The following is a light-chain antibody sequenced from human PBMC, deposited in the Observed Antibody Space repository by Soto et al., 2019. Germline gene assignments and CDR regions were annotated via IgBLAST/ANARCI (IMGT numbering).Light chain of an antibody. J-gene: IGKJ5*01. CDR2: TLS. CDR3: MQRIEFPIT. Sequence: DVVMTQAPLSLSVTPGEPASMSCRSSQSLVYSADGNTYVDWYLLRPGQSPQLLIYTLSSRASGVPDRFSGSGSRTDFTPRISRVEAEDVGVYYCMQRIEFPITFGQGTRLEV. CDR1: QSLVYSADGNTY. V-gene: IGKV2-40*01.